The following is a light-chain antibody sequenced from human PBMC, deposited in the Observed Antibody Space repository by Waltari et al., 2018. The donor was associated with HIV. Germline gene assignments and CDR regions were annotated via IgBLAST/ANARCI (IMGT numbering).Light chain of an antibody. J-gene: IGLJ2*01. CDR1: SSDVGGYNY. CDR2: DVN. Sequence: QSALTQPRSMSGSPGQSVTISCTGTSSDVGGYNYVSWYQQHPGKAPKLMIFDVNKRPSGVPDRFSGSKSGNTASLTISGLQAEDEADYYCCSHADSYRWVFGGGTKLTVL. CDR3: CSHADSYRWV. V-gene: IGLV2-11*01.